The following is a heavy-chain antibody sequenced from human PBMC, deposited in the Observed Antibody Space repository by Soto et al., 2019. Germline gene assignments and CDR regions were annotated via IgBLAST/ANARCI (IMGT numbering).Heavy chain of an antibody. Sequence: GGSLRLSCAASGFTFSSYTMSWVRQAPGKGLEWVSTISGSGSSTYSADSVKGRFTISRDNSKNTLYLQMNSLRAEDTAVYFCAAALEVLRPWSGFDIWGLGTMVTVSS. CDR2: ISGSGSST. D-gene: IGHD3-3*01. V-gene: IGHV3-23*01. CDR3: AAALEVLRPWSGFDI. J-gene: IGHJ3*02. CDR1: GFTFSSYT.